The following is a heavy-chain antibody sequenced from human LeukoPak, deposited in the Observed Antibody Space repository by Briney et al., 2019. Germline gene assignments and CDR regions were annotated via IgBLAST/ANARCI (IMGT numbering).Heavy chain of an antibody. CDR2: ISWNSGSI. CDR1: GFTFDDYA. Sequence: GRSLRLSCAASGFTFDDYAMHWVRQAPGKGLEWVSGISWNSGSIGYADSVKGRFTISRDNAKNSLYLQMNSLRAEDTALYYCAKDPSDYYDSSGSLDYWGQGTLVTVSS. CDR3: AKDPSDYYDSSGSLDY. D-gene: IGHD3-22*01. J-gene: IGHJ4*02. V-gene: IGHV3-9*01.